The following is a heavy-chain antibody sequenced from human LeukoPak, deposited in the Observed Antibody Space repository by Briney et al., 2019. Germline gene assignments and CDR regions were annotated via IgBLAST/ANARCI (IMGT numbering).Heavy chain of an antibody. CDR3: ARQVYDILASDI. D-gene: IGHD3-9*01. V-gene: IGHV5-10-1*01. CDR1: GYSFTNYW. Sequence: GESLKISCKGSGYSFTNYWITWVRRMPGKGLEWMGRIDPSDSYTNYSPSFQGHVTMSVDKSISTAYLQWSSLRASDTAMYYCARQVYDILASDIWGQGTMVTVSS. CDR2: IDPSDSYT. J-gene: IGHJ3*02.